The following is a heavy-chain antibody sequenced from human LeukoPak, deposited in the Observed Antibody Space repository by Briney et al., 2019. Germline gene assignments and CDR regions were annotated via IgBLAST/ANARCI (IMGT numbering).Heavy chain of an antibody. Sequence: SETLSLTCTVSGGSISRGGYYWSWIRQPPGKGLEWIGYIYHSGSTYYNPSLKSRVTISVDRSKNQFSLKLSSVTAADTAVYYCARDVSSTKGDYWGQGTLVTVS. J-gene: IGHJ4*02. D-gene: IGHD2-2*01. CDR3: ARDVSSTKGDY. CDR2: IYHSGST. V-gene: IGHV4-30-2*01. CDR1: GGSISRGGYY.